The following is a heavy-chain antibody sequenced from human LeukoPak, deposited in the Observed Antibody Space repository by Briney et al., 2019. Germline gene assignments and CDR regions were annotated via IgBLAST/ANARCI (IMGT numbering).Heavy chain of an antibody. CDR2: IYPGDSDT. CDR3: ARPHYGDWDFDY. D-gene: IGHD4-17*01. Sequence: GESLKISCKGSGYSFTSYWIGWVRQMPRKALEGMVIIYPGDSDTRYSPSFQGQVTISADKSISTAYLQWSSLKASDTAMYYCARPHYGDWDFDYWGQGTLVTVSS. J-gene: IGHJ4*02. V-gene: IGHV5-51*01. CDR1: GYSFTSYW.